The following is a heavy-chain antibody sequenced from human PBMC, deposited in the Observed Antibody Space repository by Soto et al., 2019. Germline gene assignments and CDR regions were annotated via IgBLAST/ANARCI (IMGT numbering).Heavy chain of an antibody. CDR2: IYGDNDK. J-gene: IGHJ4*02. CDR3: AHCTLHDYGDYDPGTSHVFDS. D-gene: IGHD4-17*01. Sequence: QITLKESGPSPVKPTQTLTVTCTFSGFSLSNSGVGVAWIRQPPGKALEWLALIYGDNDKRYSPSLKTRLTITKDTSKIHVVLTMTNMDPVDTATYYCAHCTLHDYGDYDPGTSHVFDSCGQGTLVTVSS. V-gene: IGHV2-5*02. CDR1: GFSLSNSGVG.